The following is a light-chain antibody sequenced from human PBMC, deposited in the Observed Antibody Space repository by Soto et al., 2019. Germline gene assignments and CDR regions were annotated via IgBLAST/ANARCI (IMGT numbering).Light chain of an antibody. CDR3: QHYNSYSEA. J-gene: IGKJ1*01. Sequence: DIPMTQSPSTLFVSXGDRVTITCRASQTISSFLAWYQQKPGKAPKLXXYKASTLKSGGPSRFSGSGSGTEFTPPISSLQPDDFATYYGQHYNSYSEAFGQGTKVDIK. CDR2: KAS. CDR1: QTISSF. V-gene: IGKV1-5*03.